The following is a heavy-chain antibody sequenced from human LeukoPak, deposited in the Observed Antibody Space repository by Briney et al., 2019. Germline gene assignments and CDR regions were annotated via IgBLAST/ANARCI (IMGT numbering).Heavy chain of an antibody. D-gene: IGHD1-26*01. V-gene: IGHV3-33*08. CDR3: WSEGVVGAPGAGPISRAFDI. J-gene: IGHJ3*02. CDR2: IWYDGSNK. Sequence: GGSLRLSCAASGITFSSYGMHWVRQAPGKGLEWVAVIWYDGSNKYYADSMKGRFTISRDNSKNTLYLQMNSLRAEDTAVYYCWSEGVVGAPGAGPISRAFDIWGQGTMVTVSS. CDR1: GITFSSYG.